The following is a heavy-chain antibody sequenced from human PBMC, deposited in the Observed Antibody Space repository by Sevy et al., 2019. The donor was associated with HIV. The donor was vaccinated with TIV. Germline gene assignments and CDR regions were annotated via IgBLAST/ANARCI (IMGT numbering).Heavy chain of an antibody. D-gene: IGHD2-8*01. CDR2: IKSKTDGGTT. Sequence: GGSLRLSCAASGFTFSNAWMSWVRQAPGKGLEWVDRIKSKTDGGTTDYAAPVKGRFTISRDDSKNTLYLQMNSLKTEDTAVYYCTTFDIVLMVYARDYWGQGTLVTVSS. J-gene: IGHJ4*02. CDR1: GFTFSNAW. CDR3: TTFDIVLMVYARDY. V-gene: IGHV3-15*01.